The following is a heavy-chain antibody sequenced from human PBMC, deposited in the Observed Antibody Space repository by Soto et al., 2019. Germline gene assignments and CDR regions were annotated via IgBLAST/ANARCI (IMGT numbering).Heavy chain of an antibody. CDR1: GGSISSGGYY. J-gene: IGHJ4*02. CDR3: ARAPSPLGITTFDY. V-gene: IGHV4-31*03. CDR2: IYYSGCP. Sequence: QVQLQESGPGLVKPSQTLSLTCTVSGGSISSGGYYWSWIRQHPGKGLEWIGYIYYSGCPYYNPSLKSRVTISVDTSKNQFSLKLSSVTAADTAVYYCARAPSPLGITTFDYWGQGTLVTVSS. D-gene: IGHD7-27*01.